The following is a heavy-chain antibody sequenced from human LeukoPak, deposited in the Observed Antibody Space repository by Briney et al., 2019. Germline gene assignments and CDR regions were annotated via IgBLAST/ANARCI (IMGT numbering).Heavy chain of an antibody. V-gene: IGHV4-59*01. J-gene: IGHJ5*02. CDR2: IYYSGST. CDR1: GGSINSYY. Sequence: SETLSLTCTVSGGSINSYYWSWIRQPRGKGLEWIGYIYYSGSTNYNPPLKSRVTISVDTSKKQFSLKLTSVTAADTAVYYCATGQQMNDHWGQGTLVTVSS. D-gene: IGHD6-13*01. CDR3: ATGQQMNDH.